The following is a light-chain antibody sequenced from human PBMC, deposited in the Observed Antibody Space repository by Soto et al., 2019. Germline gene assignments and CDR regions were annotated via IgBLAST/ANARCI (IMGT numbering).Light chain of an antibody. V-gene: IGKV1-33*01. CDR3: QHYDDLPLS. CDR2: DAS. Sequence: DIQMTQSPSSLSASVGDRVTITCQASQDISNYLNWYQQKPGKAPKLLIYDASDLEMGVPSRFSGSGSGTDFTFTINSLQPEDIATYYCQHYDDLPLSFGGGTKVEIK. J-gene: IGKJ4*01. CDR1: QDISNY.